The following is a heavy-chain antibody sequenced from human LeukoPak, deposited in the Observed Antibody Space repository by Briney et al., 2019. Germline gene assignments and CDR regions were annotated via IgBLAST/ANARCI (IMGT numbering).Heavy chain of an antibody. D-gene: IGHD2-8*02. CDR3: ATYRQVLLPFES. CDR1: GFTFSTFA. CDR2: IFPSGGEI. V-gene: IGHV3-23*01. Sequence: GGSLRLSCEASGFTFSTFAMIWVRQPPGKGLEWVSSIFPSGGEIHYADSVRGRFTISRDNSKSALSLQMNSLRAEDTAIYYCATYRQVLLPFESWGQGTLVTVSS. J-gene: IGHJ4*02.